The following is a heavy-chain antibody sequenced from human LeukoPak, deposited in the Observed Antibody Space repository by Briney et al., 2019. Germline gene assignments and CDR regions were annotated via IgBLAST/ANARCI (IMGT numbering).Heavy chain of an antibody. D-gene: IGHD5-12*01. Sequence: ASVKVSCKASGYTFTGYYMHWVRQAPGQGLEWMGWINPNSGGTNYAQKFQGKVTMTRDTSISTAYMELSRLRSDDTAVYYCARDYEPIVATRDRRYNWFDPWGQGTLVTVSS. J-gene: IGHJ5*02. CDR3: ARDYEPIVATRDRRYNWFDP. CDR1: GYTFTGYY. V-gene: IGHV1-2*02. CDR2: INPNSGGT.